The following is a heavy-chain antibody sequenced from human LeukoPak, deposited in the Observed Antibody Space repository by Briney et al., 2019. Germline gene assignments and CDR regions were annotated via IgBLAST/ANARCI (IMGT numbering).Heavy chain of an antibody. V-gene: IGHV3-20*04. D-gene: IGHD3-22*01. CDR2: INWNGGST. Sequence: GGSQRLSCAASGFTFDDYGMSWVRQAPGKGLEWVSGINWNGGSTGYADSVKGRFTISGDNAKNSLYLQMNSLRAEDTALYYCARAKGGSGYQGFDYWGQGTLVTVSS. J-gene: IGHJ4*02. CDR3: ARAKGGSGYQGFDY. CDR1: GFTFDDYG.